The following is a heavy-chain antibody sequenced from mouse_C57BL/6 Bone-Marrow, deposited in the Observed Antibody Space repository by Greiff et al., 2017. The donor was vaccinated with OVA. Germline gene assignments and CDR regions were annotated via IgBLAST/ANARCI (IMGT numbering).Heavy chain of an antibody. Sequence: QVQLQQSGPELVKPGASVKLSCKASGYAFSSSWMNWVKQRPGKGLEWIGRIYPGAGDTNYNGKFKGKATLTADKSSSTAYMQLSSLTSEDSAVYFCAREGGYFDVWGTGTTVTVSS. CDR1: GYAFSSSW. V-gene: IGHV1-82*01. CDR2: IYPGAGDT. J-gene: IGHJ1*03. CDR3: AREGGYFDV.